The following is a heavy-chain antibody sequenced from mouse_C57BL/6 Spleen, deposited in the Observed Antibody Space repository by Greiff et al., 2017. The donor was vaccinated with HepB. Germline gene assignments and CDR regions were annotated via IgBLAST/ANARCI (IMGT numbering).Heavy chain of an antibody. D-gene: IGHD2-2*01. V-gene: IGHV5-9*01. J-gene: IGHJ3*01. Sequence: EVHLVESGGGLVKPGGSLKLSCAASGFTFSSYTMSWVRQTPEKRLEWVATISGGGGNTYYPDSVKGRFTISRDNAKNTLYLQMSSLRSEDTALYYCARRSYGYGFAYWGQGTLVTVSA. CDR1: GFTFSSYT. CDR3: ARRSYGYGFAY. CDR2: ISGGGGNT.